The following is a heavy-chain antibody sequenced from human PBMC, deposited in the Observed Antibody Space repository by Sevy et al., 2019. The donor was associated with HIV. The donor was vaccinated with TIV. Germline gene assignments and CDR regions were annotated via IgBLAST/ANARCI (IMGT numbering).Heavy chain of an antibody. CDR3: TTALGDNAGFDY. CDR1: GFTFSNAW. Sequence: GGSLRLSCAASGFTFSNAWMTWVRQAPGKGLEWVGRIKSKIDGGTIDYAAPVKGRFSISREDSKTTLYLQMSSLKTEDTAVYYCTTALGDNAGFDYWGQGTLVTVSS. CDR2: IKSKIDGGTI. J-gene: IGHJ4*02. D-gene: IGHD3-16*01. V-gene: IGHV3-15*01.